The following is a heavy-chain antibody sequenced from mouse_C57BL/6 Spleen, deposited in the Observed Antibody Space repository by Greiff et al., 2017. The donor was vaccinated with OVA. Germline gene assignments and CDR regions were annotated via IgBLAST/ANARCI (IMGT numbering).Heavy chain of an antibody. Sequence: QVQLQQSGPELVKPGASVKLSCKASGYTFTSYDINWVKQRPGQGLEWIGWIYPRDGSTKYNEKFKGKATLTVDTSSSTAYMELHSLTSEDSAVYFCARGKCIGYGNYSWFAYWGQGTLVTVSA. CDR1: GYTFTSYD. V-gene: IGHV1-85*01. J-gene: IGHJ3*01. CDR3: ARGKCIGYGNYSWFAY. D-gene: IGHD2-10*02. CDR2: IYPRDGST.